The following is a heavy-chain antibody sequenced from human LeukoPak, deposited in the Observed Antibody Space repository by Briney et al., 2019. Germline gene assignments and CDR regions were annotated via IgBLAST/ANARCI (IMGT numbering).Heavy chain of an antibody. J-gene: IGHJ4*02. D-gene: IGHD1-1*01. Sequence: SVKVSCKASGGTFITYTINWVRQAPGQGLEWMGGIIPIFGTANYAQKFQGRVTVTTNDSTSTAFMELSSLRSEDTAVYYCATYMLRDNWNVHTFDSWGQGTLVTVSS. CDR2: IIPIFGTA. CDR1: GGTFITYT. V-gene: IGHV1-69*05. CDR3: ATYMLRDNWNVHTFDS.